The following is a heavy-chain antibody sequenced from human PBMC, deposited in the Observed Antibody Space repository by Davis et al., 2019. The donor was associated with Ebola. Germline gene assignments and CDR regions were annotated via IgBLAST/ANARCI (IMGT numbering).Heavy chain of an antibody. Sequence: SETLSLTCTVSGGSISSGDYYWSWIRQPPGKGLEWIGYIYHSGSTYYNPSLKSRVTISVDTSKNQFSLKLSSVTAADTAVYYCARVVVRYCSSTSCSNYGMDVWGQGTTVTVSS. CDR1: GGSISSGDYY. CDR3: ARVVVRYCSSTSCSNYGMDV. V-gene: IGHV4-30-4*01. J-gene: IGHJ6*02. CDR2: IYHSGST. D-gene: IGHD2-2*01.